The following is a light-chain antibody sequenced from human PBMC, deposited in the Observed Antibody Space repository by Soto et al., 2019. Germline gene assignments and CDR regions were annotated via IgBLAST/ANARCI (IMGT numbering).Light chain of an antibody. Sequence: EIVLTQSPGTLSLSPGERATLSCRASQSVSSSYLAWYQQKPGQAPRLLIYGASSRATGIPDRFSGSGSGTDFTLTISRLXXXXXXXXXXXXXXXXSFXXGPGTKVDIK. CDR3: XXXXXXSFX. V-gene: IGKV3-20*01. J-gene: IGKJ3*01. CDR2: GAS. CDR1: QSVSSSY.